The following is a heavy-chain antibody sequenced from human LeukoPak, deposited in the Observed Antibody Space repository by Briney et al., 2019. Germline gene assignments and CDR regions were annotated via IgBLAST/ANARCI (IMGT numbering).Heavy chain of an antibody. Sequence: ASMKVSCKASGYTFTGYYMHWVRQAPGQGLEWMGWINPNSGGTNYAQKFQGRVTMTRDTSISTAYMELSRLRSDDTAVYYCARDMGHIVVVTAIDAFDIWGQGTMVTVSS. V-gene: IGHV1-2*02. CDR2: INPNSGGT. J-gene: IGHJ3*02. CDR3: ARDMGHIVVVTAIDAFDI. D-gene: IGHD2-21*02. CDR1: GYTFTGYY.